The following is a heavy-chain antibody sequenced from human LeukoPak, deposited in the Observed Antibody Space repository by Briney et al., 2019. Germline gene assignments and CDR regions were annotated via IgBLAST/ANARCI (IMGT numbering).Heavy chain of an antibody. CDR3: ASLYSSGWLTDY. V-gene: IGHV4-39*01. Sequence: PSETLSLTCTVSGGSMSSSCYYWGWIRQPPGKGLEWIGSIYYSGSTYYNPSLKSRVTISVDTSKNQFSLKLSSVTAADTAVYYYASLYSSGWLTDYWGQGTLVTVSS. CDR2: IYYSGST. CDR1: GGSMSSSCYY. D-gene: IGHD6-19*01. J-gene: IGHJ4*02.